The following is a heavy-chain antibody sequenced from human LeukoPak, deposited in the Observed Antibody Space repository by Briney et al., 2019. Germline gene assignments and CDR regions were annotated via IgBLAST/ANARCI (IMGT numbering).Heavy chain of an antibody. D-gene: IGHD3-10*01. CDR1: GGSISCSSYY. CDR2: IYYSGST. CDR3: ATRSGKLVDAFDI. J-gene: IGHJ3*02. Sequence: PSETLSLTCTVSGGSISCSSYYWGWIRQPPGKGLEWIGSIYYSGSTYYNPSLKSRVTIPVDTSKNQFSLKLSSVTAADTAVYYCATRSGKLVDAFDIWGQGTMVTVSS. V-gene: IGHV4-39*01.